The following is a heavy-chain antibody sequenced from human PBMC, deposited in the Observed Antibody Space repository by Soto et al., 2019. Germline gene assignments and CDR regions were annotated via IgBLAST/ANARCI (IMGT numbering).Heavy chain of an antibody. J-gene: IGHJ6*02. D-gene: IGHD2-2*01. V-gene: IGHV4-61*08. CDR2: IYYSGST. Sequence: SETLSLTCSVSGSFVSSGAYYWNWIRQPPGKGLEWIGHIYYSGSTNHNPSLKSRVTISVDTSKNQFSLKLSSVTAADTAVYYCARAHSPVVPAAKYYYYGMDVWGQGTTVTVSS. CDR3: ARAHSPVVPAAKYYYYGMDV. CDR1: GSFVSSGAYY.